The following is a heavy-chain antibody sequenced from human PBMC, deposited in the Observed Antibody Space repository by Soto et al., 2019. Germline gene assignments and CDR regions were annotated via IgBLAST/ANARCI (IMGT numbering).Heavy chain of an antibody. J-gene: IGHJ4*02. D-gene: IGHD3-3*01. CDR1: GGSISSYY. V-gene: IGHV4-59*08. CDR3: ASNLDFWSGFDY. Sequence: PSETLSLTCTVPGGSISSYYWSWIRQPPGKGLEWIGYIYYSGSTNYNPSLKSRVTISVDTSKNQFSLKLSSVTAADTAVYYCASNLDFWSGFDYWGQGTLVTVSS. CDR2: IYYSGST.